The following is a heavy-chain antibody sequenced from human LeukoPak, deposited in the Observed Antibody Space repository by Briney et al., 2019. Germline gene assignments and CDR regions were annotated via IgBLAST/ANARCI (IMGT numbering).Heavy chain of an antibody. CDR3: AKSKEDCCGSFDP. J-gene: IGHJ5*02. D-gene: IGHD2-15*01. CDR1: GFTFSSYG. V-gene: IGHV3-23*01. Sequence: PGGSLRLSCAASGFTFSSYGMTWVRQAPGKGLEWVSAISGGGTTYYADFVRGRCIISRDNSKNTLYLQINSLRAEDTAVYYCAKSKEDCCGSFDPWGQGALVTVSS. CDR2: ISGGGTT.